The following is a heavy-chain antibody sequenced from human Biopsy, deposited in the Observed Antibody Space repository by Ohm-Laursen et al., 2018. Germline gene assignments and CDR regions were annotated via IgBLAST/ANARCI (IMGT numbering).Heavy chain of an antibody. CDR3: ARGGSGSGYYGMDV. V-gene: IGHV1-69*04. D-gene: IGHD3-10*01. J-gene: IGHJ6*02. CDR2: IIPIVDIV. Sequence: SLKASCKASGDTFTKYGIFRGRQAPGQGLEWMGRIIPIVDIVNYAQRFQGRVTMTADKSTSTAYLDLSSLISEDTAVYYCARGGSGSGYYGMDVWGQGTTVTVSS. CDR1: GDTFTKYG.